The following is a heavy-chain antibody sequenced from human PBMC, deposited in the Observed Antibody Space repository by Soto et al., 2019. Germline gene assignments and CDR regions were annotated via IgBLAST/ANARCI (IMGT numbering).Heavy chain of an antibody. J-gene: IGHJ3*02. V-gene: IGHV4-4*07. D-gene: IGHD6-13*01. CDR1: GGSISSYY. CDR3: ASIAHKSSWEAHENAFDI. CDR2: IYTSGST. Sequence: SETLSLTCTVSGGSISSYYWSWIRQPAGKGLEWIGRIYTSGSTNYNPSLKSRVTMSVDTSKNQFSLKLSSVIATDTAVYYCASIAHKSSWEAHENAFDIWGQGTMVTVPS.